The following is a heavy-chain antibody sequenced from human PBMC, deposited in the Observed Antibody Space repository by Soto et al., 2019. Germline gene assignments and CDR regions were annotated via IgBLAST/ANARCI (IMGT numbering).Heavy chain of an antibody. D-gene: IGHD4-4*01. CDR1: GYSFSPLR. J-gene: IGHJ4*02. V-gene: IGHV1-18*01. CDR2: MNGYNGDT. CDR3: VTGNRDDYNPMEY. Sequence: QVQLMQSGPEVKKPGASVKVSCEAYGYSFSPLRITWVRQAPGEVLEWVGWMNGYNGDTKYAQKFQGRVTMTTDTSTNTAYMDLRSLRSDDTAGYDCVTGNRDDYNPMEYWGQGTLVTVSS.